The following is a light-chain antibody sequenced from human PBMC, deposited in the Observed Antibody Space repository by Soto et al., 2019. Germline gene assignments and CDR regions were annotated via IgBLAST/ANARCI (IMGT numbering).Light chain of an antibody. V-gene: IGKV1-9*01. CDR1: QGISSY. CDR3: QQLNSYPPGLT. CDR2: AAS. J-gene: IGKJ4*01. Sequence: DIQLTQSPSFLSASVGDRVTITCRASQGISSYLAWYQQKPGKAPKLLIYAASTLQSGVPSRFSGSGSGTEFTLTISRLQPEDFATYYCQQLNSYPPGLTFGGGTKVEIK.